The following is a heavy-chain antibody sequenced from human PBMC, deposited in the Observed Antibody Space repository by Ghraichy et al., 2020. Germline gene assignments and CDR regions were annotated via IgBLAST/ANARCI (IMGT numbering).Heavy chain of an antibody. D-gene: IGHD6-13*01. CDR3: ASPVQSSSWYYYYYGMDV. CDR2: INPNSGGT. V-gene: IGHV1-2*02. Sequence: ASVKVSCKASGYTFTGYYMHWVRQAPGQGLEWMGWINPNSGGTNYAQKFQGRVTMTRDTSISTAYMELSRLRSDDTAVYYCASPVQSSSWYYYYYGMDVWGQGTTVTVSS. CDR1: GYTFTGYY. J-gene: IGHJ6*02.